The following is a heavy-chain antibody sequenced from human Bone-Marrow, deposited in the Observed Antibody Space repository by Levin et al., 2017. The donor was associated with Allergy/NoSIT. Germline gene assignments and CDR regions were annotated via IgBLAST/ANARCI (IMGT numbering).Heavy chain of an antibody. D-gene: IGHD3-16*01. J-gene: IGHJ6*03. CDR2: SIPSFVAA. CDR1: GGAFSNYA. V-gene: IGHV1-69*05. CDR3: ATGGSPTTTSYYYYMAV. Sequence: SVKVSCKASGGAFSNYALSWVRQAPGQGLEWMGGSIPSFVAANYAQEFQGRLTITTDKFTGTAYMDLSDLRFEDTATYYCATGGSPTTTSYYYYMAVWGKGTTVTVSS.